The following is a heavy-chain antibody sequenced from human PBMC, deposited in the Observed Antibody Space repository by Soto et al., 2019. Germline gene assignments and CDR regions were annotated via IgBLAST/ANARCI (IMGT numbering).Heavy chain of an antibody. V-gene: IGHV4-31*03. D-gene: IGHD2-2*01. CDR1: GGSISSGGYY. CDR3: ARQPPIYCSSTSCSYYGMDV. Sequence: PSETLSLTCTVSGGSISSGGYYWSWIRQHPGKGLEWIGYIYYSGSTYYNPSLKSRVTISVDTSKNQFSLKLSSVTAADTAVYYCARQPPIYCSSTSCSYYGMDVWGQGTTVTVSS. J-gene: IGHJ6*02. CDR2: IYYSGST.